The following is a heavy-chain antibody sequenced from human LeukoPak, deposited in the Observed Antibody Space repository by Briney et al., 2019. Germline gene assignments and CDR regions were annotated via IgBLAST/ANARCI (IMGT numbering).Heavy chain of an antibody. J-gene: IGHJ3*02. CDR2: IYPGNSDT. CDR3: ARASPYYYDSSGYYYFDI. D-gene: IGHD3-22*01. Sequence: GASLKISCKGSGYSFTSYWIGWVRQMPGKGLEWMGIIYPGNSDTRYSPSFQGQVTISADKSISTAYLQWSSLKASDTAMYYCARASPYYYDSSGYYYFDIWGQGTMVTVSS. CDR1: GYSFTSYW. V-gene: IGHV5-51*01.